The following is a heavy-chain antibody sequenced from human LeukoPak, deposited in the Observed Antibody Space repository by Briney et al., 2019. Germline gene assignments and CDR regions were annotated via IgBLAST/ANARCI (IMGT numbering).Heavy chain of an antibody. CDR1: GFTFSSYS. Sequence: GGSLRLSCAATGFTFSSYSMNWVRQAPGKGLEWVSYINSGSSYMYYPDSVKGRFTISRDNAKNSLYLQMDSLRDEDTAVYYCAREDDDWGPNTFDVWGQGTVVTVSS. J-gene: IGHJ3*01. CDR2: INSGSSYM. V-gene: IGHV3-48*02. D-gene: IGHD7-27*01. CDR3: AREDDDWGPNTFDV.